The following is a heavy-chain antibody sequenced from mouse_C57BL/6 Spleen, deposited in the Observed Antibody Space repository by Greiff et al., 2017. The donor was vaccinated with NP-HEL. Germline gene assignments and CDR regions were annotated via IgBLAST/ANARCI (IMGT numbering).Heavy chain of an antibody. J-gene: IGHJ2*01. Sequence: VQLKESGPELVKPGDSVKISCKASGYSFTGYFMNWVMQSHGKSLEWIGRINPYNGDTFSNQKFKGKATLTVDKSSSTAHMELRSLTSEDSAVYYCARGDYYGPYYFDYWGQGTTLTVSS. V-gene: IGHV1-20*01. D-gene: IGHD1-1*01. CDR2: INPYNGDT. CDR3: ARGDYYGPYYFDY. CDR1: GYSFTGYF.